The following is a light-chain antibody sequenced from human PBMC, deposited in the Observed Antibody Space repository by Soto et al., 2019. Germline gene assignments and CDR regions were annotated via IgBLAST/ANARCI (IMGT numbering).Light chain of an antibody. CDR2: EVT. Sequence: QSALTQPPSASGSPGQSVTISCTGTSSDVGGYNYVSWYQQHPGKVPKLMIYEVTKRPSGVPDRFSGSKSGNTASLTVSVLQAEDEADYYCSSSAGSNILVFGGGTKVTAL. V-gene: IGLV2-8*01. CDR1: SSDVGGYNY. J-gene: IGLJ3*02. CDR3: SSSAGSNILV.